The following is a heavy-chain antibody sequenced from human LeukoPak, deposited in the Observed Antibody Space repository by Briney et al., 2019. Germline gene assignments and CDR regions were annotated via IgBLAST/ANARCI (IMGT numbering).Heavy chain of an antibody. Sequence: ASVKVSCXASGYTFTGYYMHWVRQALGQGLEWMGRINPNSGGTNYAQKFQGRVTMTRDTSISTAYMELSRLRSDDTAVYYCATSQSVVRDAFDIWGQGTMVTVSS. CDR2: INPNSGGT. D-gene: IGHD3-22*01. CDR1: GYTFTGYY. V-gene: IGHV1-2*06. J-gene: IGHJ3*02. CDR3: ATSQSVVRDAFDI.